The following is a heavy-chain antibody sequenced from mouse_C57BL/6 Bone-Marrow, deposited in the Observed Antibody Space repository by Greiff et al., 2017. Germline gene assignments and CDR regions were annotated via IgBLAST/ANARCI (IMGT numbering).Heavy chain of an antibody. D-gene: IGHD6-5*01. CDR1: GYTFTSYW. J-gene: IGHJ2*01. CDR3: ARSLWSYFDY. Sequence: QVQLQQPGAELVRPGSSVKLSCKASGYTFTSYWMDWVKQRPGQGLEWIGNIYPSDSETHYNQKFKDKATLTVDKSSSTAYMQLSSLTSEDSAVYYCARSLWSYFDYWGQGTTLTVSS. V-gene: IGHV1-61*01. CDR2: IYPSDSET.